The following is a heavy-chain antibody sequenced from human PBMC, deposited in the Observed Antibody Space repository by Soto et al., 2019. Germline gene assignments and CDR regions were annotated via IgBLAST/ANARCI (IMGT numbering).Heavy chain of an antibody. D-gene: IGHD6-19*01. J-gene: IGHJ4*02. Sequence: QVQLVESGGGVVQPGRSLRLSCAASGFTFSSYGMHWVRQAPGKGLEWVAVIWYDGSNKYYADSVKGRFTISRDNSKNTLYLQMNSLRAEDTAVYYCARDHYSSGSRVFDYWGQGTLVTVSS. CDR1: GFTFSSYG. V-gene: IGHV3-33*01. CDR3: ARDHYSSGSRVFDY. CDR2: IWYDGSNK.